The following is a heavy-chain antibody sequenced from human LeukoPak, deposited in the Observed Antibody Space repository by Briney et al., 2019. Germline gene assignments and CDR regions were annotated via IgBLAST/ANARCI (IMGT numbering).Heavy chain of an antibody. Sequence: GGSLRLSCAASGFTFNSYSMNWVRQAPGKGLEWVAVIWYDGSNKYYADSVKGRFTISRDNSKNTLYLQMNSLRAEDTAVYYCARDLTVVTPAWGQGTLVTVSS. CDR2: IWYDGSNK. V-gene: IGHV3-33*08. CDR3: ARDLTVVTPA. D-gene: IGHD4-23*01. J-gene: IGHJ5*02. CDR1: GFTFNSYS.